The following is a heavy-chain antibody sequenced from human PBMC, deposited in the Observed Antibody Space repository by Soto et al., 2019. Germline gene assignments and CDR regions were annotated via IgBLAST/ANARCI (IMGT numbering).Heavy chain of an antibody. CDR3: ARVNYYDSSGYYSHRAFDS. Sequence: SETLSLTCTVSGGSLSSGDYYWSWIRQPPGKGLEWIGYIYYSGSTYYVPSLKSRVTISVDTSKNQFSLMLSSVTAADTDVYDCARVNYYDSSGYYSHRAFDSWGQETMVTVS. D-gene: IGHD3-22*01. V-gene: IGHV4-30-4*01. CDR1: GGSLSSGDYY. CDR2: IYYSGST. J-gene: IGHJ3*02.